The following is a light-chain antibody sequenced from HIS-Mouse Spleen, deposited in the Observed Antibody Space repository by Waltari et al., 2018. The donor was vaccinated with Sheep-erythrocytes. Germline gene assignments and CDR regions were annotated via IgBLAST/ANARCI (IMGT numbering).Light chain of an antibody. CDR1: SSDVGGYNY. J-gene: IGLJ1*01. CDR3: CSYAGSYNHV. CDR2: DVS. Sequence: QSALTQPRSVSGSPAQSVTISCPGTSSDVGGYNYVSWYQQPPGKAPKLMIYDVSKRPSGVPDRFSGSKSGNTASLTISGLQAEDEADYYCCSYAGSYNHVFATGTKVTVL. V-gene: IGLV2-11*01.